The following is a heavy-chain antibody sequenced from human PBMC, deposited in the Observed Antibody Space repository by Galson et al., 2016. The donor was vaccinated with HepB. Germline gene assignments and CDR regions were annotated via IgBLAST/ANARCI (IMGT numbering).Heavy chain of an antibody. CDR3: AGQWYNRNYVCAFDI. Sequence: SETLSLTCTVSGGSISGYYWSWIRQPPGKGLEWIGYIYYSGTTNYNTSLKSRVTISVDTSKNQFSLKLSSVTAADTAVYYCAGQWYNRNYVCAFDIWGQGTMVTVSS. CDR1: GGSISGYY. CDR2: IYYSGTT. V-gene: IGHV4-59*01. J-gene: IGHJ3*02. D-gene: IGHD1-7*01.